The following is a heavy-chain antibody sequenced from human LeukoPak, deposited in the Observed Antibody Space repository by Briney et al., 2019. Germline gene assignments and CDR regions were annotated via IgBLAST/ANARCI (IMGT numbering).Heavy chain of an antibody. V-gene: IGHV4-34*01. CDR1: GGSFSGYY. CDR3: ARATRPYYYYYYGMDV. CDR2: INHSGST. Sequence: PSETLSLTCAVYGGSFSGYYRSWIRQPPGKGLEWIGEINHSGSTNYNPFLKSRVTISVDTSKNQFSLKLSSVTAADTAVYSCARATRPYYYYYYGMDVWGQGTTVTVSS. J-gene: IGHJ6*02.